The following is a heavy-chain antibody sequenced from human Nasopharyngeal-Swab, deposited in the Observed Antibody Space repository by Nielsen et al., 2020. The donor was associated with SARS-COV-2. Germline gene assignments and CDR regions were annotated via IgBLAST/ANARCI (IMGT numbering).Heavy chain of an antibody. CDR3: ARGSTVTTFYYYYYGMDV. D-gene: IGHD4-17*01. V-gene: IGHV4-34*01. CDR2: INHSGST. J-gene: IGHJ6*02. CDR1: GGSFSGYY. Sequence: SETLSLTCAVCGGSFSGYYWSWIRQPPGKGLEWIGEINHSGSTNYNPSLKSRVTISVDTSKNQFSLKLSSVTAADTAVYYCARGSTVTTFYYYYYGMDVWGQGTTVTVSS.